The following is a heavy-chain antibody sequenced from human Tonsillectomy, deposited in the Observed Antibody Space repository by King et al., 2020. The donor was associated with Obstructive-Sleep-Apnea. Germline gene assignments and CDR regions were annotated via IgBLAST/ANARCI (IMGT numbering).Heavy chain of an antibody. V-gene: IGHV3-23*01. CDR3: AKDDYYYYGMDV. Sequence: VQLQESGGGLVQPGGSLRLSCAASGFSFSNNAMSWVRQAPGKGLEWGSAISGSGGSAHYADSVKGRFTISRDNSKNTLFLQMNTLRAEDTAVYYCAKDDYYYYGMDVWGQGTTVTVSS. CDR1: GFSFSNNA. CDR2: ISGSGGSA. J-gene: IGHJ6*02.